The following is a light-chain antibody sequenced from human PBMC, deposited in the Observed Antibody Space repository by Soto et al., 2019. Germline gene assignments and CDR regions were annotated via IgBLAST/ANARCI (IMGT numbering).Light chain of an antibody. CDR1: QSVSSDY. J-gene: IGKJ4*01. CDR2: RAS. Sequence: EIVLTQSPGTLSLSPGERATLSCRASQSVSSDYLAWYQQKPGQTPKVLIYRASSRATGLPDRFSGSGSGTDFTLTISRLEPEDFAVYYWQQYGSSPLTFGGGTKVEIK. V-gene: IGKV3-20*01. CDR3: QQYGSSPLT.